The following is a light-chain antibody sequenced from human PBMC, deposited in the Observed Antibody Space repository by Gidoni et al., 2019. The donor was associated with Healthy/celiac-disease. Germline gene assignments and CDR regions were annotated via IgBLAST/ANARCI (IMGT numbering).Light chain of an antibody. V-gene: IGKV1-5*03. CDR1: QSISNW. CDR2: KAS. CDR3: QQYRT. J-gene: IGKJ1*01. Sequence: DIQMTQSPSTLSASVGDRVTITCRASQSISNWLAWYQQKPGKAPKLLIYKASSLESGVPSRFSGSGSGTEFTLTISSLQPDDFATYYCQQYRTFXXXTKVEIK.